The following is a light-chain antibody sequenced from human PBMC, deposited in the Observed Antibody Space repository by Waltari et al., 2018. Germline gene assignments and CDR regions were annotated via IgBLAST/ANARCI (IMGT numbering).Light chain of an antibody. CDR1: QTVSSNK. J-gene: IGKJ1*01. V-gene: IGKV3-20*01. CDR2: GAS. CDR3: QHYDTSPWA. Sequence: DMVLTQSPGTLSLSPGERVTLSCRASQTVSSNKLAWYQQKPGQAPRLLMSGASTRAAGVPDRFSGSGSGTDFTLTISRLEPEDFAVYSCQHYDTSPWAFGQGTKVEVK.